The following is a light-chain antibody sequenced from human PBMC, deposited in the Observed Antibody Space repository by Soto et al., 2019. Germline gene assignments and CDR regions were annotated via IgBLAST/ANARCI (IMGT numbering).Light chain of an antibody. V-gene: IGLV2-11*01. Sequence: SVLTQPRSVSGSPGQSVTISCTGTSSDVGGYNYVSWYQQHPGKAPKLMIFDVSKRPSGVPDRFSGSKSANTASLTISGLQAEDEADYYCCSYAGSYTYVFGTGTKV. J-gene: IGLJ1*01. CDR3: CSYAGSYTYV. CDR2: DVS. CDR1: SSDVGGYNY.